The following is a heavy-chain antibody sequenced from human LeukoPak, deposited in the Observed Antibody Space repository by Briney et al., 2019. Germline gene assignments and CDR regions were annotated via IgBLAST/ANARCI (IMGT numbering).Heavy chain of an antibody. CDR3: ARGVACSGGRCYEAFDI. CDR2: IYSAGST. CDR1: GFTVSSNY. J-gene: IGHJ3*02. Sequence: PGGSLRLSCAASGFTVSSNYMNWVRQAPGKGLEWVSVIYSAGSTYYADSVKGRFTIFRDNSKNTLYLQMNSLRAEDTAVYYCARGVACSGGRCYEAFDIWGQGTMVTVSS. D-gene: IGHD2-15*01. V-gene: IGHV3-66*02.